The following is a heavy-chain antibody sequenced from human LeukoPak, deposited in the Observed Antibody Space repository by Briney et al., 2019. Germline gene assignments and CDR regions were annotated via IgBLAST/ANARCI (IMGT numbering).Heavy chain of an antibody. D-gene: IGHD4-17*01. J-gene: IGHJ4*02. V-gene: IGHV3-20*04. CDR1: GFTFDDYG. CDR3: AKGLTVTTPNGD. Sequence: GSLRLSCAASGFTFDDYGMSWVRQAPGKGLEWVSGSNWNGDNTAYVDSVKGRFTISRDNSKNTLYLQMNSLRAEDTAVYYCAKGLTVTTPNGDWGQGTLVTVSS. CDR2: SNWNGDNT.